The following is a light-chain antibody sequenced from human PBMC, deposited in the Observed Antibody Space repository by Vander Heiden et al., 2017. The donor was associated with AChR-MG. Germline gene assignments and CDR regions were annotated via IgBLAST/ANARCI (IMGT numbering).Light chain of an antibody. Sequence: DVQMTQSPSTLSASVGDRVTITCRASQSVSRWLAWYQQKPGKAPKLLISDASSLERGVPSRFSGSGFGTEFTLTISSLQPDDCAIYYCQQYSAYETFGQGTKVEIE. CDR1: QSVSRW. V-gene: IGKV1-5*01. J-gene: IGKJ1*01. CDR2: DAS. CDR3: QQYSAYET.